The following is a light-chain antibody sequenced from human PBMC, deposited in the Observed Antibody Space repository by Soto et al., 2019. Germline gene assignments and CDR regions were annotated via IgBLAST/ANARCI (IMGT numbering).Light chain of an antibody. Sequence: DIQMTQSPSSLSASVGDRVTITCRASQGISNYLAWYQQKPGKVPKLLIYAASTLQSRVPSRFNGSGSGTDFTLTISSLQPEDVATYYCQKYNSAPPLTFGGGTKVEIK. V-gene: IGKV1-27*01. CDR1: QGISNY. CDR2: AAS. CDR3: QKYNSAPPLT. J-gene: IGKJ4*01.